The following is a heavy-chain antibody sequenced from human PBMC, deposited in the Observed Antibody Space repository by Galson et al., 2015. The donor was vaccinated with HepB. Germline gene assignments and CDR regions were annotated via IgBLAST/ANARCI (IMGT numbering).Heavy chain of an antibody. V-gene: IGHV3-30-3*01. Sequence: SLRLSCAASGFAFNTYAMHWVRQAPGKGLEWVALISYDGGNKYYADSVKGRFTFSRDNSKSTLYLQMNSLRAEDTAVYYCAKEGNDYNYDYWGQGTLVTVSS. D-gene: IGHD4-11*01. CDR3: AKEGNDYNYDY. J-gene: IGHJ4*02. CDR2: ISYDGGNK. CDR1: GFAFNTYA.